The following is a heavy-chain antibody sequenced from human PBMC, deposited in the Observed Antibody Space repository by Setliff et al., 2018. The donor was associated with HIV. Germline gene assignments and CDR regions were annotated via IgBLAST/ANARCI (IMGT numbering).Heavy chain of an antibody. CDR2: IFYSGST. Sequence: SETPSLTCTVSGGSISGYYWSWIRQPPGKGLEWIGYIFYSGSTNYNPSLKSRVTISVDTSKNQFSLKLSSVTAADTAVYYCARQSDSSGYFPSWYFDYWAQGTLVTVSS. J-gene: IGHJ4*02. D-gene: IGHD3-22*01. V-gene: IGHV4-59*08. CDR1: GGSISGYY. CDR3: ARQSDSSGYFPSWYFDY.